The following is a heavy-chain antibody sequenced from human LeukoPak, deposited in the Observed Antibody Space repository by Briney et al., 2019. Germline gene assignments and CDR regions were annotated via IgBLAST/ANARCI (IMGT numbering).Heavy chain of an antibody. CDR3: AREGGSTAAGTDY. D-gene: IGHD6-13*01. CDR2: IWYDGSNK. Sequence: QPGRSLRLSCAASGFTFSSYGMHWVRQAPGKGLEWVAVIWYDGSNKYYADSVKGRFTISRDNSKNTLYLQMNSLRAEDTAVYYCAREGGSTAAGTDYWGQGTLVTVSS. V-gene: IGHV3-33*01. CDR1: GFTFSSYG. J-gene: IGHJ4*02.